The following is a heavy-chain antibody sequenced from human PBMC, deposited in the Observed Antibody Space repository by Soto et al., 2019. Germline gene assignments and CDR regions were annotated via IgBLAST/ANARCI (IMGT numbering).Heavy chain of an antibody. V-gene: IGHV4-31*02. J-gene: IGHJ6*02. D-gene: IGHD3-3*01. CDR3: ARDYRWGSGYYDPYYGMDV. CDR1: GGSISSGGYY. Sequence: SETLSLTXTVSGGSISSGGYYWSWIRQHPGKGLEWIGYIYYSGSTYYNPSLKSRVTISVDTSKNQFSLKLSSVTAADTAVYYCARDYRWGSGYYDPYYGMDVWGQGTTVTVSS. CDR2: IYYSGST.